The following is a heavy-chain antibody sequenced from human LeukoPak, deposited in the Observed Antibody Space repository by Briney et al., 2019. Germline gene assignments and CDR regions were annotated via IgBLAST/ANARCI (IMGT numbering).Heavy chain of an antibody. CDR2: IFHSGST. D-gene: IGHD5-24*01. V-gene: IGHV4-4*02. Sequence: PSGTLSLTCAVSGGSISRSDWWSWVRQSPGKGLEWIGEIFHSGSTKYNPSLKSRVTISVDKSKNQLSLNLTSVTAADTAMYYCARDASLQTGAFDVWGQGTMVTVSS. CDR1: GGSISRSDW. CDR3: ARDASLQTGAFDV. J-gene: IGHJ3*01.